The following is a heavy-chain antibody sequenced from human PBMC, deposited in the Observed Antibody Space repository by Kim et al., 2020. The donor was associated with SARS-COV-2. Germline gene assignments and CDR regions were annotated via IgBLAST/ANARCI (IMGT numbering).Heavy chain of an antibody. CDR3: ARRERYGDLTTFDY. J-gene: IGHJ4*02. Sequence: SPSFQGHVTTSADKSISTAYLQWSRLKASDTAMYYCARRERYGDLTTFDYWGQGTLVTVSS. D-gene: IGHD4-17*01. V-gene: IGHV5-10-1*01.